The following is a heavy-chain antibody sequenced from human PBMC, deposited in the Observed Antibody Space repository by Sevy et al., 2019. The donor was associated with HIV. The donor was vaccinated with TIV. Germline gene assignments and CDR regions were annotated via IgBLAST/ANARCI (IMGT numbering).Heavy chain of an antibody. CDR1: GFPFSSYP. J-gene: IGHJ6*02. CDR3: AKRRVQSGLSGGGANYGMDV. Sequence: GGSLILSCAASGFPFSSYPMSWVRQAPGKGLEWVSTLIGGGSRTYYADSVTGRFIISRDNSRNTLYLQMNSLRAEDTAIYYCAKRRVQSGLSGGGANYGMDVCGRWTTVTVSS. V-gene: IGHV3-23*01. D-gene: IGHD2-8*02. CDR2: LIGGGSRT.